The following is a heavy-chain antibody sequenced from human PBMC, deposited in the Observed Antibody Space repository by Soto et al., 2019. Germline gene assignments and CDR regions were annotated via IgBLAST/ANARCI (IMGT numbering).Heavy chain of an antibody. CDR3: ATGPVVPAYPHWLDT. V-gene: IGHV1-69*12. J-gene: IGHJ5*02. D-gene: IGHD2-15*01. CDR1: GGSVTTFT. Sequence: VQLVQSGAEVTKPGSSVKVSCKASGGSVTTFTISWLRQAPGQGLEWMGAFIPIFRTPNFAQNFQGRVTITADESTNTANMELSGLTSEDTAVYFCATGPVVPAYPHWLDTWGQGTQVTVSS. CDR2: FIPIFRTP.